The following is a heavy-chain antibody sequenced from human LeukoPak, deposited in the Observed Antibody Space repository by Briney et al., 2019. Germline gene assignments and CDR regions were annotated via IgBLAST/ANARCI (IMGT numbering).Heavy chain of an antibody. CDR2: IIPILGIA. CDR3: AERRRDGYNFDAFDI. J-gene: IGHJ3*02. CDR1: GGTFSSYA. Sequence: GASVKVSCKASGGTFSSYAISWVRQAPGQGLEWMGRIIPILGIANYAQKFQGRVTITADKSTSTAYMELSSLRSEDTAVYYCAERRRDGYNFDAFDIWGQGTMVTVSS. V-gene: IGHV1-69*04. D-gene: IGHD5-12*01.